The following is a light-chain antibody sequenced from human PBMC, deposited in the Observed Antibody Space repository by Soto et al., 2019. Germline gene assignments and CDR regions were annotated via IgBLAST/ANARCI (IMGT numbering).Light chain of an antibody. V-gene: IGKV1-5*01. CDR1: QSISSW. Sequence: DIQMTQSPSTLSASVGDRVTITCRASQSISSWLAWYQQKLGRAPRLMIYDASSLEIGVQSRFSGSGYGTEFTLTISSLQPDDFATYYCQQYNTYSSLTFGGGTKVEIK. CDR3: QQYNTYSSLT. CDR2: DAS. J-gene: IGKJ4*01.